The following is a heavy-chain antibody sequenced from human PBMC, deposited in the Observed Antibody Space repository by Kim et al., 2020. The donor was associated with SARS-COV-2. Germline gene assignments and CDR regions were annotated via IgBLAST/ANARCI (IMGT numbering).Heavy chain of an antibody. CDR2: INPRGGST. CDR3: AGGGLIKAVDN. CDR1: GYTFTSYY. Sequence: ASVKVSCKASGYTFTSYYIHWVRQAPGQGLEWMGMINPRGGSTSYAQKFQGRVTMTRDTSTSTVYREWYSRGSGDTAVYYCAGGGLIKAVDNWGKGTLV. D-gene: IGHD6-19*01. J-gene: IGHJ4*02. V-gene: IGHV1-46*01.